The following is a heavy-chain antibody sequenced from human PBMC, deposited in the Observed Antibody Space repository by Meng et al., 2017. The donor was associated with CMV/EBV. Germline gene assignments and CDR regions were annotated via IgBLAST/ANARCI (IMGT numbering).Heavy chain of an antibody. V-gene: IGHV3-7*01. Sequence: GESLKISCAASGFTFSSYWMSWVRQAPGKGLEWVANIKQDGSEKYYVDSVKGRFTISRDNAKNSLYLQMNSLRAEDTAVYYCARERGRMIVGARGFDAFDIWGQGTMVTVSS. CDR3: ARERGRMIVGARGFDAFDI. CDR1: GFTFSSYW. J-gene: IGHJ3*02. CDR2: IKQDGSEK. D-gene: IGHD3-22*01.